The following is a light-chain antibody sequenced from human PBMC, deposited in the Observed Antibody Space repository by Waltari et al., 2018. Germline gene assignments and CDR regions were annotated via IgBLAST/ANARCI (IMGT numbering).Light chain of an antibody. V-gene: IGLV2-14*01. Sequence: QSALTQPASVSGSPGQSITISCTGTSSDVGGYNYVSWYQQHPGKAPKLMIYEVSNRPSGVPNRFSGSKSGNTASLTISGLQAEDEADYYCSSYTSSGIRVFGGGTKLTVL. CDR2: EVS. CDR1: SSDVGGYNY. J-gene: IGLJ2*01. CDR3: SSYTSSGIRV.